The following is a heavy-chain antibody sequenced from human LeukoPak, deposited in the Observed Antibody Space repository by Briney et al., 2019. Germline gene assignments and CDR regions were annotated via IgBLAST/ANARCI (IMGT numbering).Heavy chain of an antibody. D-gene: IGHD6-13*01. CDR2: IWYDGSNK. J-gene: IGHJ4*02. CDR1: GFTFSSYG. Sequence: GGSLRLSCAASGFTFSSYGMHWVREAPGKGVEGVADIWYDGSNKYYADSVKGRFTISRDNSKNTLYLQMNSLRAEDTAVYYCARESEIAAAGISSGVFFDYWGQGTLVTVSS. CDR3: ARESEIAAAGISSGVFFDY. V-gene: IGHV3-33*01.